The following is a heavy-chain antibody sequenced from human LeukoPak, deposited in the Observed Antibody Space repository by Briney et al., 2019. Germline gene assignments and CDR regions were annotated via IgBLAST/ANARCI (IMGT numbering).Heavy chain of an antibody. CDR1: GFTFDDYA. CDR3: AKAHCSGGSCYFDY. V-gene: IGHV3-9*01. D-gene: IGHD2-15*01. Sequence: GGSLRLSCAASGFTFDDYAMHWVRQAPGKGLEWVSGISWNSGSIGYADSVKGRFTISRDNAKNSLYLQMNSLRAEDTALYYCAKAHCSGGSCYFDYWGQGTLVTVSS. CDR2: ISWNSGSI. J-gene: IGHJ4*02.